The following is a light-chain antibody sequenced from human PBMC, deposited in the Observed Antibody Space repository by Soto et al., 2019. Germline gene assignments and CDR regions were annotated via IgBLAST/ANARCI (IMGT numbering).Light chain of an antibody. CDR1: SSDVGDYNY. V-gene: IGLV2-14*01. CDR3: ISSTSTGTRV. Sequence: QSALTQPASVSGSPGQSITISCTGTSSDVGDYNYVSWYQQHPGKAPKLMIYEVNNRPSGVSNRFSGSKSGNTASLTISGIQAEDEADYYCISSTSTGTRVFGGGTKLTVL. CDR2: EVN. J-gene: IGLJ3*02.